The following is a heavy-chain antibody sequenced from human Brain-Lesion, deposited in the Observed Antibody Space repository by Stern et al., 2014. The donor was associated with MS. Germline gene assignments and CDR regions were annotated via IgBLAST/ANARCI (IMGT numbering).Heavy chain of an antibody. V-gene: IGHV1-24*01. CDR1: GYTLTELS. Sequence: QVQLVQSGAGVKKPGASVKVSCKVSGYTLTELSMHWVRQAPGKGLEWMGGFYPEDGEKIYAQKFQGRVTSAEDTSTDTAYMELSSLRYEDPAVYYCATDRDDFRSGYSAPTKGYGLDVWGQGTTVTVTS. D-gene: IGHD3-3*01. CDR2: FYPEDGEK. J-gene: IGHJ6*02. CDR3: ATDRDDFRSGYSAPTKGYGLDV.